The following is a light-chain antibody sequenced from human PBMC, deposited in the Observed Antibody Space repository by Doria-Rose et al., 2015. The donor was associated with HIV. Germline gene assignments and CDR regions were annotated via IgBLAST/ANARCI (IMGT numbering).Light chain of an antibody. CDR2: DVS. Sequence: QPVMTQPASVSGSPGQSITISCTGTSSDVGGFGYVSWYQQHPGKAPKLMIYDVSNRPSGVPNRFSGSKSGDTASLIISGLQAEDEADYYCNSYTTSSTHNYVFGTGTKVTVL. V-gene: IGLV2-14*03. CDR1: SSDVGGFGY. CDR3: NSYTTSSTHNYV. J-gene: IGLJ1*01.